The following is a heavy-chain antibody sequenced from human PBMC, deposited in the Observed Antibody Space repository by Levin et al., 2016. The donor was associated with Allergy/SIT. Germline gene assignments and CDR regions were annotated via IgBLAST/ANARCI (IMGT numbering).Heavy chain of an antibody. J-gene: IGHJ6*02. CDR1: GFTFDDYA. V-gene: IGHV3-43*02. D-gene: IGHD2-21*02. CDR2: ISGDGGST. Sequence: GESLKISCAASGFTFDDYAMHWVRQAPGKGLEWVSLISGDGGSTYYADSVKGRFTISRDNSKNSLYLQMNSLRTEDTALYYCAKDVNYCGGDCYPTFEYYYGMDVWGQGTTVTVSS. CDR3: AKDVNYCGGDCYPTFEYYYGMDV.